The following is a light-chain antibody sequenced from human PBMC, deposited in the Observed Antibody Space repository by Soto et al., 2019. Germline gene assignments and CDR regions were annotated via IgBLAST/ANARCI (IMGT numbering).Light chain of an antibody. Sequence: DIQMTQSGSSVSAGVGYRFTITCRASQSISSFLNWYQQKPGKAPKLLVYGASSLQSGVPSRVSGSGSGTDFTLTISSLQPEDFATYFCQQTYSSPQTFGQGTKVDIK. CDR3: QQTYSSPQT. CDR2: GAS. V-gene: IGKV1-39*01. J-gene: IGKJ1*01. CDR1: QSISSF.